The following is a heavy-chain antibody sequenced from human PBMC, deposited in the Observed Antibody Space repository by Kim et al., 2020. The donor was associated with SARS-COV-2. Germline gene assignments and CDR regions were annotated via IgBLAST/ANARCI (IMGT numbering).Heavy chain of an antibody. V-gene: IGHV3-33*05. CDR3: ARGGLWFGELLYREGDYYYYYGMDV. D-gene: IGHD3-10*01. Sequence: GGSLRLSCAASGFTFSSYGMHWVRQAPGKGLEWVAVISYDGSNKYYADSVKGRFTISRDNSKNTLYLQMNSLRAEDTAVYYCARGGLWFGELLYREGDYYYYYGMDVWGQGTTVTVSS. CDR1: GFTFSSYG. CDR2: ISYDGSNK. J-gene: IGHJ6*02.